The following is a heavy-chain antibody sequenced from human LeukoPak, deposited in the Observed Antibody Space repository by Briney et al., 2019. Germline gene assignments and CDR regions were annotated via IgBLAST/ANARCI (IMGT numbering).Heavy chain of an antibody. J-gene: IGHJ4*02. CDR2: INPNSGGT. D-gene: IGHD6-19*01. V-gene: IGHV1-2*02. Sequence: ASVKVSCKASGYTFTIFDMNWVRQATGQGLEWMGWINPNSGGTNYAQKFQGRVTMTRDTSISTAYMELSRLRSDDTAVYYCARGLYSSGWYGDYWGQGTLVTVSS. CDR1: GYTFTIFD. CDR3: ARGLYSSGWYGDY.